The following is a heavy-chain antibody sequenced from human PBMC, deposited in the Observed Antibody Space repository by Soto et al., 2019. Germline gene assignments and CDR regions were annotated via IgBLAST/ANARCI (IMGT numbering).Heavy chain of an antibody. V-gene: IGHV4-34*01. CDR3: ALQDYYDSRAFDY. D-gene: IGHD3-22*01. J-gene: IGHJ4*02. CDR1: GGSFSGYY. CDR2: INHSGST. Sequence: SETLSLTCAVYGGSFSGYYWSWIRQPPGKGLEWIGEINHSGSTNYNPSLKSRVTISVDTSKNQFSLKLSSVTAADTAVYYCALQDYYDSRAFDYWGQGTLVTVSS.